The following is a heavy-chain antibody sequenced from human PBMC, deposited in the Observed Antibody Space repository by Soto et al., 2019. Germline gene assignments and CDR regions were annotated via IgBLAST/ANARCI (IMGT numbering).Heavy chain of an antibody. D-gene: IGHD2-2*01. CDR2: IIPIFGTA. CDR1: GGTFSSYA. J-gene: IGHJ6*03. CDR3: ARGQSVVVPAAMPMYV. V-gene: IGHV1-69*13. Sequence: GASVKVSCKASGGTFSSYAISWVRQAPGQGLEWMGGIIPIFGTANYAQKFQGRVTITADESTSTAYMELSSLRSEDTAVYYCARGQSVVVPAAMPMYVWGKEATVTVSS.